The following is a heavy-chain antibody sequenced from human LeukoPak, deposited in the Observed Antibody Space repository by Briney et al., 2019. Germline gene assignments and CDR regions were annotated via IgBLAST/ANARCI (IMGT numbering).Heavy chain of an antibody. CDR2: IKQDGSEK. D-gene: IGHD3-3*01. Sequence: GGSLRLSCAASGFTFSSYWMSWVRQAPGKGLEWVANIKQDGSEKYYVDSVKGRFTISRDNAKNSLYLQMNSLRAEDTAVYYCASSGRYYDFWSGYSYLDYWGQGTLVTVSS. V-gene: IGHV3-7*01. CDR1: GFTFSSYW. J-gene: IGHJ4*02. CDR3: ASSGRYYDFWSGYSYLDY.